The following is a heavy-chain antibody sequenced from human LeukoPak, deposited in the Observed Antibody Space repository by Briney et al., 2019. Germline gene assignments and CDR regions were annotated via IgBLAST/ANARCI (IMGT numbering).Heavy chain of an antibody. CDR1: GFTFSSYS. V-gene: IGHV3-21*01. CDR2: ISSSSSYI. J-gene: IGHJ4*02. D-gene: IGHD5-12*01. CDR3: ASATITSEDY. Sequence: GGSLRLSCAASGFTFSSYSMNWVRQAPGKGLEWVSSISSSSSYIYYADSVKGRFTISRDNAKNSLYLQMNGLRAEDTAVYYCASATITSEDYWGQGTLVTVSS.